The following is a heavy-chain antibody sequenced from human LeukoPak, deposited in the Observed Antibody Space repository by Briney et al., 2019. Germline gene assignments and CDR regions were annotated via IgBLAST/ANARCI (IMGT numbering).Heavy chain of an antibody. J-gene: IGHJ6*03. V-gene: IGHV4-39*01. CDR2: IYYSGST. D-gene: IGHD6-13*01. CDR1: GGSLSSSSYY. CDR3: ARHTGYSSSWPRTYYYYYYMDV. Sequence: SETLSLTCTVSGGSLSSSSYYWGWIRQPPGKGLEWIGSIYYSGSTYYNPSLKSRVTISVDTSKNQFSLKLSSVTAADTAVYYCARHTGYSSSWPRTYYYYYYMDVWGKGTTVAISS.